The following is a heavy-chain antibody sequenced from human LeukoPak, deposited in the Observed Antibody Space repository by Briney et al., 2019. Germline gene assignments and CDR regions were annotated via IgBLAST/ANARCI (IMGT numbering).Heavy chain of an antibody. CDR1: GFSLTTYE. D-gene: IGHD1-1*01. CDR2: ISSSGDSI. Sequence: GGSLRLSCAASGFSLTTYEMNWVRQAPGKGLEWVSYISSSGDSIYYADSVKGRFTISRDNSKNTLYLQMNSLGADDTAVYYCAKGNWRYFDYWGQGTLVTVSS. V-gene: IGHV3-48*03. CDR3: AKGNWRYFDY. J-gene: IGHJ4*02.